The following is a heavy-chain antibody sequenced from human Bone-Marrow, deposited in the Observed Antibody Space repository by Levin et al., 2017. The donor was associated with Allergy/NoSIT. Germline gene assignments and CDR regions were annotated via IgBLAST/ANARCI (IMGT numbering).Heavy chain of an antibody. Sequence: PAGGSLRLSCAASGFSISSNYMTWVRQAPGKGLEWVSILYSGGHTYYADFVRGRFVISRDTSKNALYLQMDSLTTADTAMYYCAREPNYDSVWGQGTMVTVSS. V-gene: IGHV3-53*01. D-gene: IGHD3-22*01. CDR1: GFSISSNY. CDR2: LYSGGHT. CDR3: AREPNYDSV. J-gene: IGHJ3*01.